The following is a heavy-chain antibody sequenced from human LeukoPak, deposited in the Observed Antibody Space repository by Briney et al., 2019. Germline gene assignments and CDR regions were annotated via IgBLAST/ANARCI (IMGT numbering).Heavy chain of an antibody. V-gene: IGHV4-34*01. CDR3: ERPRISARSPFDY. CDR1: GGSFSGYY. Sequence: SETLSLTCAVYGGSFSGYYWSWIRQPPGKGLEWIGEINHSGSTNYNPSLKSRVTISVDTSKNQFSLKLSSVTAADTAVYYCERPRISARSPFDYWGQGTLVTVSS. D-gene: IGHD6-6*01. CDR2: INHSGST. J-gene: IGHJ4*02.